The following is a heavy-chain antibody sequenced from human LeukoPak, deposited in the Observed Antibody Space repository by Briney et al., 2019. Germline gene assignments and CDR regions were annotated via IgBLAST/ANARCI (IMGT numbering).Heavy chain of an antibody. D-gene: IGHD4-17*01. Sequence: TETLSLTRAVSADSFSSHYWTWIRQPPGKGLEWIGYISYIGSTNYNPSLKSRVTISIDTSKNQFSLKLSSVTAADTAVYYCARDLVTVTKGFDIWGQGTMVTVS. CDR2: ISYIGST. CDR3: ARDLVTVTKGFDI. CDR1: ADSFSSHY. J-gene: IGHJ3*02. V-gene: IGHV4-59*11.